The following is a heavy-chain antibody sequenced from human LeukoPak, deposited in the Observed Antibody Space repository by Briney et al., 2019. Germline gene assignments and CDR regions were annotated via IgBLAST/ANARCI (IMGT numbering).Heavy chain of an antibody. D-gene: IGHD6-13*01. J-gene: IGHJ4*02. CDR1: GYTFTSYA. CDR2: INAGNGNT. Sequence: ASVKVSCKASGYTFTSYAMHWVRQAPGQRLEWMGWINAGNGNTKYSQEFQGRVTITRDTSASTAYMELSSLRSEDMAVYYCARDEYSSSWSLFDYWGQGTLVTVSS. CDR3: ARDEYSSSWSLFDY. V-gene: IGHV1-3*03.